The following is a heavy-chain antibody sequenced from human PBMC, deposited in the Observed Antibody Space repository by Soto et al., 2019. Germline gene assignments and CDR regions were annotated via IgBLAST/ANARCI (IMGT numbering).Heavy chain of an antibody. CDR3: AKPQLLPYSSSWYFDY. CDR1: GFTFSSYA. Sequence: EVQLLESGGGLVQPGGSLRLSCAASGFTFSSYAMSWVLQAPGKGLEWVSAISGSGGSTYYADSVKGRFTISRDNSKNTLYLQMNSLRAEDTAVYYCAKPQLLPYSSSWYFDYWGQGTLVTVSS. D-gene: IGHD6-13*01. CDR2: ISGSGGST. V-gene: IGHV3-23*01. J-gene: IGHJ4*02.